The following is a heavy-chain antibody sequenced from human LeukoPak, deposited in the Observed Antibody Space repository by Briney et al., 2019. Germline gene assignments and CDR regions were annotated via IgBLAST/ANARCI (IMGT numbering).Heavy chain of an antibody. D-gene: IGHD6-19*01. CDR1: GFTFSSYG. CDR3: AKDRMAVADVFDY. CDR2: IWYDGSNK. J-gene: IGHJ4*02. V-gene: IGHV3-33*03. Sequence: GRSLRLSCAASGFTFSSYGMHWVRQAPGKGLEWVAVIWYDGSNKYYANSVKGRFTISRDNAKNSLYLQMNSLRAEDTALYYCAKDRMAVADVFDYWGQGTLVTVSS.